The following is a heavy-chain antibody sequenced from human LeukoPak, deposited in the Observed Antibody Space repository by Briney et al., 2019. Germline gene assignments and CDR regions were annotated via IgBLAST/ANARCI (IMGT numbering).Heavy chain of an antibody. V-gene: IGHV4-30-4*01. Sequence: SETLSLTCTVSGGSISSGDYYWSWIRQPPGKGLEWIGYIYYSGSTYYNPSLKSRVTISVDTSKNQFSLKLSSVTAADTAVYYCARVHTEGGDYYDSSGYFYYFDYWGQGTLVIVSS. CDR3: ARVHTEGGDYYDSSGYFYYFDY. D-gene: IGHD3-22*01. CDR2: IYYSGST. J-gene: IGHJ4*02. CDR1: GGSISSGDYY.